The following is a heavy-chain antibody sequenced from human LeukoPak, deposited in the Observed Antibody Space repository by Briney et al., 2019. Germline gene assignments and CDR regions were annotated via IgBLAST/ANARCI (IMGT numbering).Heavy chain of an antibody. CDR3: ARLRPTVGFDY. V-gene: IGHV4-59*01. CDR1: GGSISSYY. J-gene: IGHJ4*02. D-gene: IGHD3-16*01. CDR2: IYYSGST. Sequence: PSETLSLTCTVSGGSISSYYWSWIRQPPGKGLEWIGYIYYSGSTNYNPSLKSRVTISVDTSKNQFSLKLSSVTAADTAVYYCARLRPTVGFDYWGQGTLVTVSS.